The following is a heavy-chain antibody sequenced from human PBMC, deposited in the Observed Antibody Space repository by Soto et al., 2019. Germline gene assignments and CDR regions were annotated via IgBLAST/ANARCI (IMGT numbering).Heavy chain of an antibody. Sequence: SETLSLTCTVSGGSIRGGDYYWTWIRQSPGKGLEWIGYIYSRGDTSYNPSVESRVTISRDTSKNQFSLNLSSVTAADTAVYYCARVGTDPITICGVVTAPNFDYWGQGTLVTVSS. V-gene: IGHV4-30-4*01. J-gene: IGHJ4*02. CDR1: GGSIRGGDYY. CDR3: ARVGTDPITICGVVTAPNFDY. D-gene: IGHD3-3*01. CDR2: IYSRGDT.